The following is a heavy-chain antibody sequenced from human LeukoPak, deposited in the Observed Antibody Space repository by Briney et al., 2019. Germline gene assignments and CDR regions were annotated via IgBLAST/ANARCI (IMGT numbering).Heavy chain of an antibody. D-gene: IGHD6-19*01. V-gene: IGHV3-23*01. J-gene: IGHJ4*02. CDR2: IRASVSGT. CDR1: GFTFSSYG. Sequence: PGGSLRLSCAASGFTFSSYGLSWVRQAPGKGLEWAAAIRASVSGTYYADSVQGRFIISRDNSKNTLYLQMDRLRADDTAVYYCAKDLNSNGRGFDYWGQGTLVTVSS. CDR3: AKDLNSNGRGFDY.